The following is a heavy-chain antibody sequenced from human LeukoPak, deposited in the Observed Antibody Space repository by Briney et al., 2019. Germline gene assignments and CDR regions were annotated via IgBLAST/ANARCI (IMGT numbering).Heavy chain of an antibody. CDR2: IYTSGST. J-gene: IGHJ4*02. CDR1: GGSISSGSYY. CDR3: ARASIAARFGY. Sequence: PSQTLSLTCTVSGGSISSGSYYWSWIRQPAGKGLEWIGRIYTSGSTNYNPSLKSRVTISVDTSKNQFSLKLSSVTAADTAVYYCARASIAARFGYWGQGTLVTVSS. V-gene: IGHV4-61*02. D-gene: IGHD6-6*01.